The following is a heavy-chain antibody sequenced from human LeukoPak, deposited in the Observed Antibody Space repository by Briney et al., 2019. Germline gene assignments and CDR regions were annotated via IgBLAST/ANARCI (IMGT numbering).Heavy chain of an antibody. V-gene: IGHV4-34*01. J-gene: IGHJ4*02. CDR1: GGSFSGYY. CDR3: ARGADVSSAMVPQYYFDY. Sequence: PSETLSLTCAVYGGSFSGYYWSWIRQPPGKGLEWIGEINHSGSTNYNPSLKSRVTISVDTSKNQFSLKLSSVTAADTAVYYCARGADVSSAMVPQYYFDYWGQGTLVTVSS. D-gene: IGHD2-2*01. CDR2: INHSGST.